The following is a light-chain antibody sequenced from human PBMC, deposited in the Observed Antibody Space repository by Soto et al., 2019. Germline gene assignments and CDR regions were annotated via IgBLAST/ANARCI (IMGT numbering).Light chain of an antibody. CDR2: RAS. CDR3: QQYNSYSGT. J-gene: IGKJ2*02. Sequence: DIQMTQSPSTLSASVGDRVTITCRASQRISNWLAWYQQKPGKAPKLVIYRASTLESGVPSRFSGSGSGTEFTLTISSLQPDDFATYFCQQYNSYSGTFGHGTKVEIK. CDR1: QRISNW. V-gene: IGKV1-5*03.